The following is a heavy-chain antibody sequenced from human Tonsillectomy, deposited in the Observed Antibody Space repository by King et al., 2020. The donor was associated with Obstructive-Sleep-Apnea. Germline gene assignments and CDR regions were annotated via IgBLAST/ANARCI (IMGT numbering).Heavy chain of an antibody. CDR1: GGSISSYY. V-gene: IGHV4-59*08. CDR2: IYYSGST. J-gene: IGHJ4*02. D-gene: IGHD3-10*01. Sequence: QLQESGPGLVKPSETLSLTCTVSGGSISSYYWSWIRQPPGKGLEWIGYIYYSGSTNFNPSLKSRVTISVDTSKNQFSLKLSSVTAADTDVYYCARRHGSGSGPFDYWGQGTLVTVSS. CDR3: ARRHGSGSGPFDY.